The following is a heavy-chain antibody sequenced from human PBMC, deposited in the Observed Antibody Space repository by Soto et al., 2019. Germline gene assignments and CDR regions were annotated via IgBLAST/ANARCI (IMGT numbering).Heavy chain of an antibody. CDR2: RQDHGSPT. Sequence: EVHLEESGGGVVQPGGSLRLSCEASGFSFSRDEMNWVRQAPRKGLEGIAYRQDHGSPTHYADTVRGRFTTSRANANTSLYLPICSLTAEHTAIYYSARGYHAGCHLGPWGQGVLVTVSS. V-gene: IGHV3-48*03. D-gene: IGHD2-15*01. J-gene: IGHJ5*02. CDR3: ARGYHAGCHLGP. CDR1: GFSFSRDE.